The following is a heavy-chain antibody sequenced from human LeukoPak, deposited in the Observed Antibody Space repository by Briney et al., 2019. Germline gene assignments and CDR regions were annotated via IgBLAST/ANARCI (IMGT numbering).Heavy chain of an antibody. D-gene: IGHD4-17*01. CDR2: ISGSGDNT. J-gene: IGHJ4*02. CDR1: RFTFSTYA. V-gene: IGHV3-23*01. CDR3: AKDHYGDYG. Sequence: GGSLRLSCAASRFTFSTYAMNWVRQAPGKGLEWVSAISGSGDNTYYADSVKGRFTISRDNSKNTLYLQMKSPRAEDTAVYYCAKDHYGDYGWGLGTLVAVSS.